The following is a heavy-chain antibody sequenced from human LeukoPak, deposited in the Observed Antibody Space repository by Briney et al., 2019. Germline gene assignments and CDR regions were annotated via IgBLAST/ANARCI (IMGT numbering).Heavy chain of an antibody. D-gene: IGHD3-22*01. V-gene: IGHV3-23*01. CDR1: GFTFSSYA. CDR2: INGSGGST. J-gene: IGHJ4*02. CDR3: ATNPHYYDSSGPFH. Sequence: GGSLRLSCAASGFTFSSYAMSWVRQAPGKGLEWVSAINGSGGSTYYADSVKGRFTISRDNSKNTLYLQMNSLRAEDTAVYYCATNPHYYDSSGPFHWGQGTLVTVSS.